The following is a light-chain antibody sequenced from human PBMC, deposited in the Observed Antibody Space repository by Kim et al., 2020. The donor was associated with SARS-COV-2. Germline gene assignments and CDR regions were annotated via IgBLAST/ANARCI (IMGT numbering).Light chain of an antibody. CDR1: KLGDKY. CDR3: QAWDSSTHWV. V-gene: IGLV3-1*01. J-gene: IGLJ3*02. Sequence: SYELTQPPSVSVSPGQTASIPCSGDKLGDKYACWYQQKPGQSPVLVIYQDSKRPSGIPERFSGSNSGNTATLTISGTQAMDEADYYCQAWDSSTHWVFGGGTQRTVL. CDR2: QDS.